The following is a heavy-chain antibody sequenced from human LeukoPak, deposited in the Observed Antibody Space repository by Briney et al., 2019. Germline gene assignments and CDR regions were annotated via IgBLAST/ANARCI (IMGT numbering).Heavy chain of an antibody. J-gene: IGHJ5*02. V-gene: IGHV1-46*01. CDR2: INPSGGST. CDR1: GYTFTSYY. D-gene: IGHD6-6*01. Sequence: ASVKVSCKASGYTFTSYYMHWVRQAPGQGLEWMGIINPSGGSTSYAQKFQGRVTITADKSTSTAYMELSSLRSDDTAVYYCARAPSIAARLNWFDPWGQGTLVTVSS. CDR3: ARAPSIAARLNWFDP.